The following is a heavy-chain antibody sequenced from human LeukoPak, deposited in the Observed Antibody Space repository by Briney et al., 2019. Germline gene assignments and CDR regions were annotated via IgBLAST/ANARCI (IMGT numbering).Heavy chain of an antibody. CDR3: ARSGSYAFYFDY. J-gene: IGHJ4*02. Sequence: PSETLSLTCAVYGGSFSGYYWSWIRQPPGKGLEWIGEINHSGSTNYNPSLKCRVTISVDTSKNQFSLKLSSVTAADTAVYYCARSGSYAFYFDYWGQGTLVTVSS. D-gene: IGHD1-26*01. CDR1: GGSFSGYY. V-gene: IGHV4-34*01. CDR2: INHSGST.